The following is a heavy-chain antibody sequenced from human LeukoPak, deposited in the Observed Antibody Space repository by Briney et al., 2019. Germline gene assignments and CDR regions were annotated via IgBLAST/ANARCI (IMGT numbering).Heavy chain of an antibody. D-gene: IGHD2-2*01. J-gene: IGHJ4*02. CDR3: ARGRRYCSSTICSNFDF. V-gene: IGHV3-74*03. CDR2: ISPDGSTT. Sequence: PGGSLRLSCAASGFTFSSYWMHWVRQAPGKGLVWVSRISPDGSTTLYADSVKGRFTISRDNAKNSLYLQMNSLRAEDTAVYYCARGRRYCSSTICSNFDFWGQGTLVTVSS. CDR1: GFTFSSYW.